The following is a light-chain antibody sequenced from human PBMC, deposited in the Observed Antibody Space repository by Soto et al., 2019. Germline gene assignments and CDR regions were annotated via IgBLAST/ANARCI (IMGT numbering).Light chain of an antibody. V-gene: IGKV3-20*01. Sequence: EIVLTQSPGTLSLSPGERATLSCRASQSVSSSYLAWYQQKPGQAPRPPIYGASSRATGIPDRFSGSGSGTDFTLTISRLEPEDFAVYYCQQYGSSPRTFGQGTKVDIK. CDR3: QQYGSSPRT. J-gene: IGKJ1*01. CDR2: GAS. CDR1: QSVSSSY.